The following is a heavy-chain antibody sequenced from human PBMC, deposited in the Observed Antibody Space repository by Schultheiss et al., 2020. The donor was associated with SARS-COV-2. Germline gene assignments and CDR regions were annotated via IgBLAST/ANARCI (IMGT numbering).Heavy chain of an antibody. D-gene: IGHD5-12*01. V-gene: IGHV3-7*03. CDR1: GFTFSSYW. Sequence: GGSLRLSCAASGFTFSSYWMSWVRQAPGKGLEWVANIKQDGSEKYYVDSVKGRFTISRDNAKNSLYLQMNSLRAEDTAVYYCARWRIVATMGGYYGMDVWGQGTTVTVSS. CDR2: IKQDGSEK. CDR3: ARWRIVATMGGYYGMDV. J-gene: IGHJ6*02.